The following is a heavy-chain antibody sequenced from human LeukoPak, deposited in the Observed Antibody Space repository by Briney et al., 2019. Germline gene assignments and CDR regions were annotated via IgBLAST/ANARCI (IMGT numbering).Heavy chain of an antibody. D-gene: IGHD3-9*01. CDR2: IIPIFGTA. J-gene: IGHJ4*02. CDR3: ARVSGPGRNVLRYFDWLAPRAYYFDY. V-gene: IGHV1-69*13. CDR1: GGTFSSYA. Sequence: SVKVSCKASGGTFSSYAISWVRQAPGQGLEWMGGIIPIFGTANYAQKFQGRVTITADESTSTAYMELSSLRSEDTAVYYCARVSGPGRNVLRYFDWLAPRAYYFDYWGQGTLVTVSS.